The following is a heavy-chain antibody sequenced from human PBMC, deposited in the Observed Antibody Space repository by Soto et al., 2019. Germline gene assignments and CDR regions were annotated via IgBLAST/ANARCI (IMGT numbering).Heavy chain of an antibody. J-gene: IGHJ4*02. V-gene: IGHV4-38-2*01. CDR3: ARWRSSGWHYYFDY. Sequence: PSETLSLTCAVSGYSISSGYYWGWIRQPPGKGLEWIGSIYHSGSTYYNPSLKSRVTISVDTSKNQFSLKLSSVTAADTAVYYCARWRSSGWHYYFDYWGQGTLVTVSS. D-gene: IGHD6-19*01. CDR2: IYHSGST. CDR1: GYSISSGYY.